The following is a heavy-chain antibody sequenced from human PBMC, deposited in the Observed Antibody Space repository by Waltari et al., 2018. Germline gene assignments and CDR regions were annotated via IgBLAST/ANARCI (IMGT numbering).Heavy chain of an antibody. Sequence: QITLKESGPTLVTPTQTLTLNCRISRFPLSPSGLGVGWIRPPPGKALEWLAHIHWNADVRHSPSLETRLTRTKDPTKTQAVVSMTSMDPANTGTYYCAHRARRYVTGNLHYFDPWGPGFLFSVS. V-gene: IGHV2-5*01. D-gene: IGHD3-16*01. CDR1: RFPLSPSGLG. J-gene: IGHJ4*02. CDR3: AHRARRYVTGNLHYFDP. CDR2: IHWNADV.